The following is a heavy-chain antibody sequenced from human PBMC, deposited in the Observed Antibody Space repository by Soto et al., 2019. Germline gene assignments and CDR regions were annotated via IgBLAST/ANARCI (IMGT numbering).Heavy chain of an antibody. D-gene: IGHD4-17*01. CDR2: MNPNSGNT. J-gene: IGHJ5*02. CDR3: ARRPTVTTRSSWFDP. CDR1: GYTFTSYD. V-gene: IGHV1-8*01. Sequence: ASVKVSCKASGYTFTSYDINWVRQATGQGLEWMGWMNPNSGNTGYAQKFQGRVTMTRNISISTAYMELSSLRSEDTAVYYCARRPTVTTRSSWFDPWGQGTLVTVSS.